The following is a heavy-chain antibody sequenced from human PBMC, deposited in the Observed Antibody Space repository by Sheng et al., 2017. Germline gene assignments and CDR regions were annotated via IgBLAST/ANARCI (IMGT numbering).Heavy chain of an antibody. V-gene: IGHV1-69*10. Sequence: QVQLVQSGAEMKKPGSSVRVSCKASGGTFSSYAICWVRQAPGQGLEWMGGIIPILGIANYSQKFQGRVTITADKSTSTAYMELSSLRSDDTAVYYCARSLGYSSGWYLDWGQGTLVTVSS. D-gene: IGHD6-19*01. CDR1: GGTFSSYA. CDR3: ARSLGYSSGWYLD. J-gene: IGHJ4*02. CDR2: IIPILGIA.